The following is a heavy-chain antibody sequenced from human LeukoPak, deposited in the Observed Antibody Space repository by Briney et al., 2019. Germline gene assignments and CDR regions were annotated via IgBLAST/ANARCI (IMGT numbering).Heavy chain of an antibody. Sequence: PGGSLRLSCAASGFTFSNYGMHWVRQAPGKGLEWVAVISYDGSNKYYADSVKGRFTISRDNSKNTLYLQMNSLRAEDTAVYYCARAQEQQLPSSLLFGYWGQGTLVTVSS. CDR3: ARAQEQQLPSSLLFGY. V-gene: IGHV3-30*19. D-gene: IGHD6-13*01. CDR2: ISYDGSNK. J-gene: IGHJ4*02. CDR1: GFTFSNYG.